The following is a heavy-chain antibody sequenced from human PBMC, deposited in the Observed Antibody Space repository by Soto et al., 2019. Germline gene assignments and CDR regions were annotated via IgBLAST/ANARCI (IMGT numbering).Heavy chain of an antibody. V-gene: IGHV1-69*08. D-gene: IGHD5-12*01. J-gene: IGHJ6*02. CDR2: IIPILGIA. CDR3: ARETVKVAKIGFYYYYGMDV. CDR1: GGTFSSYT. Sequence: QVQLVQSGAEVKKPGSSVKVSCKASGGTFSSYTISWVRQAPGQGLEWMGRIIPILGIANYAQKFQGRVTITADKSTSTAYMELSSLRSEDTAVYYCARETVKVAKIGFYYYYGMDVWGQATTVTVSS.